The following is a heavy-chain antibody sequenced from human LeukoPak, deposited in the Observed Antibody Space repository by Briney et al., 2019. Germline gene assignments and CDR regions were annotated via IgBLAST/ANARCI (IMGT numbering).Heavy chain of an antibody. CDR3: AREYYGRALDP. CDR2: INPNSGGT. D-gene: IGHD2-21*01. Sequence: ASVKVSCKASGYTXTDYYVHWVRQAPGQGLEWMGWINPNSGGTNYAQKFQGRVTITRDTSISTAYMELTSLRSDDTAVYYCAREYYGRALDPWGQGTLVTVSS. J-gene: IGHJ5*02. CDR1: GYTXTDYY. V-gene: IGHV1-2*02.